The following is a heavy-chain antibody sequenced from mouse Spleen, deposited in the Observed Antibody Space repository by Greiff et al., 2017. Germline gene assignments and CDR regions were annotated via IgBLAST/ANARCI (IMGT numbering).Heavy chain of an antibody. V-gene: IGHV1-4*01. CDR2: INPSSGYT. J-gene: IGHJ1*03. D-gene: IGHD1-1*01. Sequence: QVQLKQSGAELARPGASVKMSCKASGYTFTSYTMHWVKQRPGQGLEWIGYINPSSGYTKYNQKFKDKATLTADKSSSTAYMQLSSLTSEDSAVYYCARSEHNYGSSYGYFDVWGTGTTVTVSS. CDR1: GYTFTSYT. CDR3: ARSEHNYGSSYGYFDV.